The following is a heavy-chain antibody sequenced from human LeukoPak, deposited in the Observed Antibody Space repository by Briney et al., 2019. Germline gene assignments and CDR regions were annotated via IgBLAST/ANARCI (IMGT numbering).Heavy chain of an antibody. CDR2: IYYSGST. CDR1: GGSISSYY. Sequence: NASETLSLTCTVSGGSISSYYWSWIRQPPGKGLEWIGYIYYSGSTNYNPPLKSRVTISVDTSKNQFSLKLSSVTAADTAVYYCARDSPYYYGSGSATYYMDVWGKGTTVTISS. D-gene: IGHD3-10*01. V-gene: IGHV4-59*01. CDR3: ARDSPYYYGSGSATYYMDV. J-gene: IGHJ6*03.